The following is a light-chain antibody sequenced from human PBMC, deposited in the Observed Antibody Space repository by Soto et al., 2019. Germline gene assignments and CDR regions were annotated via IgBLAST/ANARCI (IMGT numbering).Light chain of an antibody. V-gene: IGKV1-5*03. J-gene: IGKJ2*01. CDR3: QQSNSYPHT. CDR2: KAS. CDR1: QGFSTS. Sequence: DIQMTQSPSSLSASVGDRVTITCRANQGFSTSLAWYKQKPGKAPKLLIYKASSLDIGVPSRFSGSGSGTGFTVTIGSLQPHDFATYYCQQSNSYPHTFGQGPKVDLK.